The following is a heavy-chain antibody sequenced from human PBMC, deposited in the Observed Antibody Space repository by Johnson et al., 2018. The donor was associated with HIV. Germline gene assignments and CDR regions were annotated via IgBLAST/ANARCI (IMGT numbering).Heavy chain of an antibody. CDR1: GFTFDDYG. J-gene: IGHJ3*02. V-gene: IGHV3-15*01. D-gene: IGHD1-26*01. CDR2: IKSKTDGGTI. Sequence: VQLVESGGGVVRPGGSLRLSCAASGFTFDDYGMSWVRQAPGKGLEWVGRIKSKTDGGTIDYAAPVKGRFTISRDGSKNTLYLQMNSLRAEDTAVYYCVRGGATSYDAFDIWGQGTMVTVSS. CDR3: VRGGATSYDAFDI.